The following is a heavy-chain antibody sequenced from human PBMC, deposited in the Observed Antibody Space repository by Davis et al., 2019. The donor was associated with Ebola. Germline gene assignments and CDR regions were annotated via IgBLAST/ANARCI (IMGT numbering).Heavy chain of an antibody. Sequence: PGGSLRLSCAAPGFTFGIYWMSWVRQAPGKGLEWVANIKQDGSEKYYVDSVKGRLTISRDNAKNSLYLQMNSLRAEDTAVYYCARDGRDMWILWGQGTLVTVSS. CDR3: ARDGRDMWIL. J-gene: IGHJ4*02. CDR2: IKQDGSEK. D-gene: IGHD5-18*01. CDR1: GFTFGIYW. V-gene: IGHV3-7*03.